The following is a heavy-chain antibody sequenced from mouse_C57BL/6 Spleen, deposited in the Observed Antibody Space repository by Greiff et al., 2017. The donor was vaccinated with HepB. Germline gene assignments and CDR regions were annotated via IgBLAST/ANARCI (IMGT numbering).Heavy chain of an antibody. CDR2: IYPSDSET. Sequence: VQLQQPGAELVRPGSSVKLSCKASGYTFTSYWMDWVKQRPGQGLEWIGNIYPSDSETHYNQKFKDKATLTVDKSSSTAYMQLSSLTSEDSAVYYCARGWEIAYWGQGTLVTVSA. J-gene: IGHJ3*01. D-gene: IGHD4-1*01. V-gene: IGHV1-61*01. CDR1: GYTFTSYW. CDR3: ARGWEIAY.